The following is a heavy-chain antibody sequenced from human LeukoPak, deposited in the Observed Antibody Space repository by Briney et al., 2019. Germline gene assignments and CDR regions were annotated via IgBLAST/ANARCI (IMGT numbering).Heavy chain of an antibody. CDR2: INHSGST. Sequence: KASETLSPTCAVYGGSFSGYYWSWIRQPPGKGLEWIGEINHSGSTNYNPSLKSRVTISVDTSKYQFSLKLSSVTAADTAVYYCARGLDSSGYWRGRYFDYWGQGTLVTVSS. CDR1: GGSFSGYY. CDR3: ARGLDSSGYWRGRYFDY. D-gene: IGHD3-22*01. J-gene: IGHJ4*02. V-gene: IGHV4-34*01.